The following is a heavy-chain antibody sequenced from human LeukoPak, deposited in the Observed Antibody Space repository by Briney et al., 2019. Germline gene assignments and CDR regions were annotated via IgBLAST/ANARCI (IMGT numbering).Heavy chain of an antibody. CDR3: ARDHGDIVVVPAAIGDDP. CDR2: INPNCGGT. V-gene: IGHV1-2*02. D-gene: IGHD2-2*02. J-gene: IGHJ5*02. CDR1: GYTFTGYY. Sequence: GASVKVSCKASGYTFTGYYMHWVRQAPGQGLEWMGWINPNCGGTNYAQKFQGRVTMTRDTSISTAYMELSRLRSDDTAVYYCARDHGDIVVVPAAIGDDPWGQGTLVTVSS.